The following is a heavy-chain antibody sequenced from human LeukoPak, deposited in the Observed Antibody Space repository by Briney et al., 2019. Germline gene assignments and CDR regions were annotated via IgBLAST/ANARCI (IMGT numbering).Heavy chain of an antibody. CDR1: GFTFSSYA. V-gene: IGHV3-23*01. D-gene: IGHD2-2*01. J-gene: IGHJ5*01. CDR2: ISGSGGST. Sequence: GGSLRLSCAASGFTFSSYAMSWVRQAPGKGLEWVSAISGSGGSTYYADSVKGRFTISRDNSNNTLYLQMNSLRAEDTAVYYCAKDPLPRRYETYQSFDSWGQGTLVTVSS. CDR3: AKDPLPRRYETYQSFDS.